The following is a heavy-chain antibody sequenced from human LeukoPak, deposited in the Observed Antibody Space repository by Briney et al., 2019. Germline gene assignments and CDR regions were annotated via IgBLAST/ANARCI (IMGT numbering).Heavy chain of an antibody. CDR2: IYTSGST. J-gene: IGHJ4*02. CDR1: GGSISRGSYY. D-gene: IGHD4-23*01. Sequence: SETLSLTCTVSGGSISRGSYYWSWIRQPAGKGLEWIGRIYTSGSTNYNPSLKSRVTISVDTSKNQFSLKLSSVTAADTAVYYCARDPTYYGGTTPFDYWGQGTLVTVSS. CDR3: ARDPTYYGGTTPFDY. V-gene: IGHV4-61*02.